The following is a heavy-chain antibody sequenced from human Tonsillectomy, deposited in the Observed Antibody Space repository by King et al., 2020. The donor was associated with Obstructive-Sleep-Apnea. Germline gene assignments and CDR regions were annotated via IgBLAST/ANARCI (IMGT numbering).Heavy chain of an antibody. Sequence: VQLVESGGGLGTPGESLRLSCAASGFTFSSYTMNWVRQAPGKGLEWVSSISSSSNYIYYADSMKGRFTISRDNAKNSLYLQMNSLGAEDTAVYYCARGSFGEFSYIDFWGQGTLVTVSS. D-gene: IGHD3-10*01. CDR2: ISSSSNYI. CDR1: GFTFSSYT. CDR3: ARGSFGEFSYIDF. J-gene: IGHJ4*02. V-gene: IGHV3-21*01.